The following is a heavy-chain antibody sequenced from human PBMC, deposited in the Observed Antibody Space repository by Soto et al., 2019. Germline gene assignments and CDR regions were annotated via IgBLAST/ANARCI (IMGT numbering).Heavy chain of an antibody. V-gene: IGHV4-59*01. J-gene: IGHJ5*01. D-gene: IGHD3-22*01. CDR3: ARDRYVYDSAGYYRTLDS. CDR2: IFHSGIT. CDR1: GGSFNNDY. Sequence: SETLSLTCTISGGSFNNDYWTWIRQSPGKGLEWIGYIFHSGITDYNPSVKSRVTISIDKSENLFSLKLTSVTAADTAGYYCARDRYVYDSAGYYRTLDSWGQG.